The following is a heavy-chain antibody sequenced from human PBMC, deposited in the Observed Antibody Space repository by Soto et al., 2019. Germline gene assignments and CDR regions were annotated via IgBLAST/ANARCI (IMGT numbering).Heavy chain of an antibody. J-gene: IGHJ4*02. Sequence: PSETLSLTCTVSGGSVSSGSYYWSWIRQPPGKGLEWIGYIYYSGSTNYNPSLKSRVTISVDTSKNQSSLKLSSVTAADTAVYYCAGIVVVTQSLDYWGQGTLVTVSS. CDR3: AGIVVVTQSLDY. CDR1: GGSVSSGSYY. CDR2: IYYSGST. V-gene: IGHV4-61*01. D-gene: IGHD3-22*01.